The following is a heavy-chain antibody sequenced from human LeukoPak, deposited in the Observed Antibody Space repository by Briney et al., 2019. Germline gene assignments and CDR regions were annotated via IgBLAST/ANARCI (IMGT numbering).Heavy chain of an antibody. D-gene: IGHD1-1*01. CDR1: GFTVSSNY. CDR3: ARARTNWNHPYAGDCYYMDV. V-gene: IGHV3-53*01. CDR2: IYSGGST. Sequence: GGSLRLSCAASGFTVSSNYMSWFRQAPGKGLEWVSVIYSGGSTYYADSVKGRFTISRDNSKNTLYLQMNSLRAEDTAVYYCARARTNWNHPYAGDCYYMDVWGKGTTVTVSS. J-gene: IGHJ6*03.